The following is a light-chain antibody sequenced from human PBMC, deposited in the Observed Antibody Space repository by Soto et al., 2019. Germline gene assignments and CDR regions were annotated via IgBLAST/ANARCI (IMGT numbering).Light chain of an antibody. Sequence: QSALTQPASVSGSPGQSITISCTGTSSDVGTYNLVSWYQHHPGKAPKLIIYEGNKRPSGVSNHFSGSKSDNTASLTISGLQAEDEADYYCCSYAGGSTWVFGGGTKLTVL. J-gene: IGLJ3*02. CDR3: CSYAGGSTWV. V-gene: IGLV2-23*01. CDR1: SSDVGTYNL. CDR2: EGN.